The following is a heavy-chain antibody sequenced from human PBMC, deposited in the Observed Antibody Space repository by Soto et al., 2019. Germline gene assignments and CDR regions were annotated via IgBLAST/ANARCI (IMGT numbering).Heavy chain of an antibody. Sequence: SETLSLTCTVSGGSISSGDYYWSWIRQPPGKGLEWIGYIYYSGSTYYNPSLKSRVTISVDTSKNQFSLKLSSVTAADTAVYYCASGSSSWDEYYFDYWGQGXLVTVPQ. V-gene: IGHV4-30-4*01. CDR3: ASGSSSWDEYYFDY. J-gene: IGHJ4*02. D-gene: IGHD6-13*01. CDR1: GGSISSGDYY. CDR2: IYYSGST.